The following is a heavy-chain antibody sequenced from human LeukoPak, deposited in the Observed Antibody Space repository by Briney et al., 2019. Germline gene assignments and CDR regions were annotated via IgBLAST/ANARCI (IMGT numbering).Heavy chain of an antibody. J-gene: IGHJ4*02. CDR1: GFTFSTYW. Sequence: PGGSLRLSCAASGFTFSTYWMSWVRQAPGKGLEWVANIKEDGSDKYYVDSMKGRFTISRDNAMNSLYLQKNSLSAEDTAVYYCARDTYRFYDCWGQGTLVTVSS. CDR2: IKEDGSDK. CDR3: ARDTYRFYDC. V-gene: IGHV3-7*01.